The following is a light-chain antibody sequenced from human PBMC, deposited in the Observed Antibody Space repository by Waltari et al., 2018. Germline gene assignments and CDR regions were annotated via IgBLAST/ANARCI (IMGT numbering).Light chain of an antibody. J-gene: IGLJ1*01. Sequence: SSELTQDPAVSVALGQTVRITCQGDSLRSYYASWYQQKPGQAPVLVMYGENNRPSGIPDRFSGSNSGNTASLTITGAQAEDEADYYCNSRDASGNRNYVFGTGTTVTVL. CDR3: NSRDASGNRNYV. CDR2: GEN. V-gene: IGLV3-19*01. CDR1: SLRSYY.